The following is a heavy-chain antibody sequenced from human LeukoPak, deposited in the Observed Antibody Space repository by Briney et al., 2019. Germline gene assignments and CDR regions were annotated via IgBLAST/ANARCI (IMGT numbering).Heavy chain of an antibody. CDR1: DYIFIGHF. J-gene: IGHJ5*02. Sequence: ASVKVSCKASDYIFIGHFIHWVRQAHGQGLEWIGRVDPNSGGTSFAPKFQGRVTMTRDTSISTAYMEVTRLTSDDTAVYYCARRPPMSAADNWLDPWGQGTLVTVSS. V-gene: IGHV1-2*06. CDR2: VDPNSGGT. D-gene: IGHD6-13*01. CDR3: ARRPPMSAADNWLDP.